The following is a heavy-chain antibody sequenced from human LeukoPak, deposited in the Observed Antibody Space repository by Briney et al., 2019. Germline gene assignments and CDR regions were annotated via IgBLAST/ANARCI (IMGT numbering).Heavy chain of an antibody. V-gene: IGHV1-2*02. Sequence: ASVKVSCKASGYTFTGYYMHWVRQAPGQGLEWVGWINPNSGGTNYAQKFQGRVTMTRDTSISTAYMELSRLRSDDTAVYYCARDSDPNYYYYYMDVWGKGTTVTVSS. CDR1: GYTFTGYY. J-gene: IGHJ6*03. CDR3: ARDSDPNYYYYYMDV. CDR2: INPNSGGT. D-gene: IGHD3-10*01.